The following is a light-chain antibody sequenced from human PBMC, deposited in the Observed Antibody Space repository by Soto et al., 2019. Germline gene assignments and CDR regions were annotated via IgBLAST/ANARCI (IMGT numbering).Light chain of an antibody. CDR2: AAS. J-gene: IGKJ5*01. Sequence: DIQITQSPSTLSASVGDRVTITCWASQITRNWLAWYQQRPGKAPKLLIYAASSLQSGVPSRFSGSESGTDFTLTISSLQPEDFATYYCQQSYSTPFTFGQGTRLENK. V-gene: IGKV1-39*01. CDR1: QITRNW. CDR3: QQSYSTPFT.